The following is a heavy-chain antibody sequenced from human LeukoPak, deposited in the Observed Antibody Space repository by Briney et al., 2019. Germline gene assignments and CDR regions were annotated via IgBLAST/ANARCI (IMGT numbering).Heavy chain of an antibody. CDR1: GFTFSKAW. CDR2: IKSKTDGGTT. V-gene: IGHV3-15*01. J-gene: IGHJ4*02. CDR3: TTVGYCTNGECYGFDY. D-gene: IGHD2-8*01. Sequence: GGSLRLSCAASGFTFSKAWMSWVRQAPGKGLEWVGRIKSKTDGGTTDYAAPVKGRFTISRDDSKNTVYLQMNSLKTEDTAVCYCTTVGYCTNGECYGFDYWGQGTLATVSS.